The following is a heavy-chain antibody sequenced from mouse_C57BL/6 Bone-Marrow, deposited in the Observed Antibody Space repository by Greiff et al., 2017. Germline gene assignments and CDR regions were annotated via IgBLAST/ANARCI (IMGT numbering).Heavy chain of an antibody. J-gene: IGHJ4*01. V-gene: IGHV1-64*01. CDR3: AIRDYSNYRGDYAMDY. D-gene: IGHD2-5*01. CDR1: GYTFTSYW. Sequence: QVQLKQSGAELVKPGASVKLSCKASGYTFTSYWMHWVKQRPGQGLEWIGMIHPNSGSTNYNQKFKGKATLTVDKSSSTAYMQLSSLTSEDTAVYYCAIRDYSNYRGDYAMDYWGQGTSVTVSS. CDR2: IHPNSGST.